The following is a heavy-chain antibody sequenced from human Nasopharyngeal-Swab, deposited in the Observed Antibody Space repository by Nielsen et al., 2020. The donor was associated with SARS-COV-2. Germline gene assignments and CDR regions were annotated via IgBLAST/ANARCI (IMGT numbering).Heavy chain of an antibody. V-gene: IGHV4-59*01. J-gene: IGHJ3*02. CDR3: ARGGGLGYYDFWSGYSQTSDAFDI. Sequence: SETLSLTCTASGGSIRSYYWSWIRQPPGKGLEWIGYIYYSGSTNYNPSLKSRVTISVDTSKNQFSLKLSSVTAADTAVYYCARGGGLGYYDFWSGYSQTSDAFDIWGQGTMVTVSS. D-gene: IGHD3-3*01. CDR2: IYYSGST. CDR1: GGSIRSYY.